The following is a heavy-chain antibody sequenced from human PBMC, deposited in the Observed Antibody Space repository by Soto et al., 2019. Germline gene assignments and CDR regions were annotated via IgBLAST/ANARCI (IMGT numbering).Heavy chain of an antibody. J-gene: IGHJ6*02. CDR1: GGSISSGDYY. V-gene: IGHV4-30-4*01. CDR3: ARASLDYDFWSGPGYYYGMDV. D-gene: IGHD3-3*01. CDR2: IYYSGST. Sequence: PLETLSLTCTVSGGSISSGDYYWSWIRQPPGKGLEWIGYIYYSGSTYYNPSLKSRVTISVDTSKNQFSLKLSSVTAADTAVYYCARASLDYDFWSGPGYYYGMDVWGQGTTVTVSS.